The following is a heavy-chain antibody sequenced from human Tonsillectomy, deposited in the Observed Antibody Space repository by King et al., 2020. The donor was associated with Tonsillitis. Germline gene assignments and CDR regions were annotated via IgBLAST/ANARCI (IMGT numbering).Heavy chain of an antibody. CDR3: ARGSWNFDY. J-gene: IGHJ4*02. CDR2: INHSGST. D-gene: IGHD6-13*01. Sequence: VQLQQWGAGLLKPSETLSLTCAVYGGSFSGYYWSSIRQPPGKGLEWIGEINHSGSTNYNPSLKSRVTISVDTSKNQFSLKLSSVTAADTAVYYCARGSWNFDYWGQGTLVTVSS. CDR1: GGSFSGYY. V-gene: IGHV4-34*01.